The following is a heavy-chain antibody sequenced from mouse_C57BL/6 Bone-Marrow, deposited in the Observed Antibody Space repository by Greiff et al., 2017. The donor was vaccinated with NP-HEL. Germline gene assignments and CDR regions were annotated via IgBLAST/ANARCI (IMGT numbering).Heavy chain of an antibody. Sequence: VQLQQSGPELVKPGASVKISCKASGYTFTDYYMNWVKQSHGKSLEWIGDINPNNGGTSYNQKFKGKATLTVDKSSSTAYMELRSLTSEDSAVYYCARLLRSSYYAMDYWGQGTSVTVSS. CDR2: INPNNGGT. J-gene: IGHJ4*01. D-gene: IGHD1-1*01. CDR1: GYTFTDYY. V-gene: IGHV1-26*01. CDR3: ARLLRSSYYAMDY.